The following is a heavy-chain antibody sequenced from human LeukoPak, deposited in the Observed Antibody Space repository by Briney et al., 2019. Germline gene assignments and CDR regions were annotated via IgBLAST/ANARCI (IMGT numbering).Heavy chain of an antibody. CDR2: ISAYNGNT. CDR1: GYTFTSYG. D-gene: IGHD3-10*01. J-gene: IGHJ6*02. Sequence: GASVKVSCKASGYTFTSYGISWVRQAPGQGLEWMGWISAYNGNTNYAQKLQGRVTMTTDTSTSTAYMELRSLRSDDTAVYYCARDFHPSLMVRGVALYYYYGMDVWGQGTTVTVSS. CDR3: ARDFHPSLMVRGVALYYYYGMDV. V-gene: IGHV1-18*01.